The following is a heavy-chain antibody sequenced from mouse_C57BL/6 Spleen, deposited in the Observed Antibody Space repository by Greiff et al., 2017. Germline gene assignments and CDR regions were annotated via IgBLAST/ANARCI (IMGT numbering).Heavy chain of an antibody. CDR2: IDPSDSYT. D-gene: IGHD3-2*02. V-gene: IGHV1-50*01. Sequence: QVQLQQPGAELVKPGASVKLSCKASGYTFTSYWMQWVKQRPGQGLEWIGEIDPSDSYTNYNQKFKGKATLTVDTSSSTAYMQLSRLTSEDSAVYYCASGDSSGRFAYWGQGTLVTVSA. J-gene: IGHJ3*01. CDR1: GYTFTSYW. CDR3: ASGDSSGRFAY.